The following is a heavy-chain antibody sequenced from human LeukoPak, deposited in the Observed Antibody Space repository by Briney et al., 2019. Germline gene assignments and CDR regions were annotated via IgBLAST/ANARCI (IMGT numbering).Heavy chain of an antibody. J-gene: IGHJ4*02. V-gene: IGHV5-51*01. CDR2: IYPGDSHT. CDR1: GDSFTSFW. D-gene: IGHD5-12*01. CDR3: AEHGSGYEPDY. Sequence: GESLKICCNGAGDSFTSFWNCMGRQMPGKGLEWMGIIYPGDSHTRYSPSFQVQVTISVDKATNTVYLQWSSLKASDTALNYCAEHGSGYEPDYWGQGTLVTVSS.